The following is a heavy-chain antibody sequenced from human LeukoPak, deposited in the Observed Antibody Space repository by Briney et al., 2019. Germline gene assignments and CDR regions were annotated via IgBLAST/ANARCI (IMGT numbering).Heavy chain of an antibody. Sequence: PGRSLRLSCAASGFPFGNYAMSWVRQTPGKGLECVSVISGDGGNTYYADSVKGRFTISRDNAKNSLYLQMNSLRTEVTAVYYCARNLPVADYWGQGTLVTVSS. CDR1: GFPFGNYA. D-gene: IGHD2-2*01. CDR2: ISGDGGNT. J-gene: IGHJ4*02. V-gene: IGHV3-23*01. CDR3: ARNLPVADY.